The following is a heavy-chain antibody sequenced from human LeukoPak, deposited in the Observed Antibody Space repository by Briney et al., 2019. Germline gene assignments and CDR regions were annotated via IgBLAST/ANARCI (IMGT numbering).Heavy chain of an antibody. CDR3: ARGFRGLLWFGSTRLVAFDI. Sequence: ASVKVSCKASGYTFTSYGISWVRQAPGQGLEWMGWISAYNGNTNYAQKFQGRVTMTRNTSISTAYMELSSLRSEDTAVYYCARGFRGLLWFGSTRLVAFDIWGQGTMVTVSS. D-gene: IGHD3-10*01. CDR1: GYTFTSYG. J-gene: IGHJ3*02. CDR2: ISAYNGNT. V-gene: IGHV1-18*01.